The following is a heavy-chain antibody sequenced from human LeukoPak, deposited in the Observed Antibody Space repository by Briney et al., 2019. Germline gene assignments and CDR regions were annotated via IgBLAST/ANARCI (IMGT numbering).Heavy chain of an antibody. CDR2: INPNSGGT. V-gene: IGHV1-2*02. D-gene: IGHD3-3*01. Sequence: ASVKVSCKASGYTFSGYYMHWVRQAPGQGLEWMGWINPNSGGTNYAQKFQGRVTMTRDTSISTAYVELNRLTYDDTAVYYCARTTYYDFWSGYQDYWGQGTLVTVSS. CDR1: GYTFSGYY. J-gene: IGHJ4*02. CDR3: ARTTYYDFWSGYQDY.